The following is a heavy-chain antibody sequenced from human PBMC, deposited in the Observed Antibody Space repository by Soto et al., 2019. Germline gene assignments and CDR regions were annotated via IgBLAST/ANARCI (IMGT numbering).Heavy chain of an antibody. V-gene: IGHV3-21*01. CDR3: ARDESAGSSIRY. J-gene: IGHJ4*02. Sequence: EVQVVESGGGLVKPGGSLRLSCTAPGSSFSSYGMNWVRQAPGKGLEWVASINNGGEYIYYADSVQGRFTISRDNAKNSLYLQMNSLRAEDTAVYFCARDESAGSSIRYWGQGTLVTVSS. D-gene: IGHD6-13*01. CDR1: GSSFSSYG. CDR2: INNGGEYI.